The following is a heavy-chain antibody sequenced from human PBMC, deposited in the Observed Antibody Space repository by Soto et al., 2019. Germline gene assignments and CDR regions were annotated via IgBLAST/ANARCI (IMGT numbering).Heavy chain of an antibody. CDR1: GFTFTNYG. V-gene: IGHV3-30*18. CDR2: ISYDGSNK. D-gene: IGHD2-15*01. J-gene: IGHJ4*02. Sequence: QVQLVASGGGVIQPGRSLRLSCAGSGFTFTNYGLHWVRQAPGKGLEWVTFISYDGSNKYYADSVKGRFTISRDNSKNMLYLQMDSLRAEDTAVYYCAKDGAPRYCTRSSCHPAGAYWGQGTLVTVSS. CDR3: AKDGAPRYCTRSSCHPAGAY.